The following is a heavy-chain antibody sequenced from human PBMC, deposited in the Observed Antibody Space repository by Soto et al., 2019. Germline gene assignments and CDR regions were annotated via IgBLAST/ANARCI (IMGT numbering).Heavy chain of an antibody. D-gene: IGHD3-10*01. CDR3: ARDHRFYGSGSYYIQPLDY. J-gene: IGHJ4*02. V-gene: IGHV3-21*01. CDR1: GFTFSSYS. CDR2: ISSSSSYI. Sequence: GGSLRLSCAASGFTFSSYSMNWVRQAPGKGLEWVSSISSSSSYIYYADSVKGRFTISRDNAKNSLYLQMNSLRAEDTAVYYCARDHRFYGSGSYYIQPLDYWGQGTLVTVSS.